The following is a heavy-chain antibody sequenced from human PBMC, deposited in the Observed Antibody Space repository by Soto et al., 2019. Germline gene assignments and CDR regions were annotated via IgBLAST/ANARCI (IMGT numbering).Heavy chain of an antibody. Sequence: GGSLRLSCAASGFTFSSYAMSWVHQAPGKGLEWVSAISGSGGSTYYADSVKGRFTISRDNSKNTLYLQMNSLRAEDTAVYYCAKGVTIFGVVPGAFDIWGQGTMVTVSS. J-gene: IGHJ3*02. D-gene: IGHD3-3*01. V-gene: IGHV3-23*01. CDR3: AKGVTIFGVVPGAFDI. CDR2: ISGSGGST. CDR1: GFTFSSYA.